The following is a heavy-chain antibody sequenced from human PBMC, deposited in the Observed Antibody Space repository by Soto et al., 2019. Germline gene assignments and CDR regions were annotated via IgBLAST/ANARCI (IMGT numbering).Heavy chain of an antibody. Sequence: QVQLVQSGAEVKKPGASVKLSCKASGYTFTTLYMHWVRQAPGQGLEWMGIINPVDGGARYPQKFQGRVTMSRDTSTSTVYMELSSLRSEDTAVYYCAREYYYPSGSGYYFDYWAQGTLVTVSS. CDR1: GYTFTTLY. V-gene: IGHV1-46*01. D-gene: IGHD3-10*01. CDR3: AREYYYPSGSGYYFDY. CDR2: INPVDGGA. J-gene: IGHJ4*02.